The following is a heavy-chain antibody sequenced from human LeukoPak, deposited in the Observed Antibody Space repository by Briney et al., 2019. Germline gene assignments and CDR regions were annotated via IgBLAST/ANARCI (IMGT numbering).Heavy chain of an antibody. CDR3: ARSNSDSSGWYEAPDY. CDR2: TYYRSKWYN. J-gene: IGHJ4*02. CDR1: GDSVSSNSAA. Sequence: SQTLPLTCAISGDSVSSNSAARNWIRQSPSRGLEWLGRTYYRSKWYNDYAVSVKSRITINPDTSKNQFSLQLNSVTPEDTAVYYCARSNSDSSGWYEAPDYWGQGTLVTVSS. D-gene: IGHD6-19*01. V-gene: IGHV6-1*01.